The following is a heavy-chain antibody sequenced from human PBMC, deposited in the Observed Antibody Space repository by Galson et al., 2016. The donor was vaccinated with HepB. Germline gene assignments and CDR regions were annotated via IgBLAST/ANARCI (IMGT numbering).Heavy chain of an antibody. CDR3: VKGGYYDRKGFDY. Sequence: SLRLSCAASGFTLINYAMHWVRQAPGKGLEYVSTISTNGGDTHYADSVKGRFTISRDNSKNTLYLQMSSLRPEDTAVYYCVKGGYYDRKGFDYWGQGTLVTVSS. V-gene: IGHV3-64D*06. D-gene: IGHD3-22*01. J-gene: IGHJ4*02. CDR2: ISTNGGDT. CDR1: GFTLINYA.